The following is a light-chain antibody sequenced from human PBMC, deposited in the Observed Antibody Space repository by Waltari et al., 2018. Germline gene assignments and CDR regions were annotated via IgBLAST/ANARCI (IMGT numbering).Light chain of an antibody. CDR3: SSYTSSSTYV. Sequence: QSALTQPASVSGSPGQSITISCPGTSSDVGGYNYVSWYQQHPGKAPKLMIYDVSKRPPGVSNRFSGSTSGNTASLTISWLQAEDEADYYCSSYTSSSTYVFGTGTKVTVL. J-gene: IGLJ1*01. V-gene: IGLV2-14*01. CDR2: DVS. CDR1: SSDVGGYNY.